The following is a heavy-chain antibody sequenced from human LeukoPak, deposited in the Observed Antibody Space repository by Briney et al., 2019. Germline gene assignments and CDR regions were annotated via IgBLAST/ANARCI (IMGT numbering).Heavy chain of an antibody. CDR1: GFTSSSYA. CDR3: AKGRVSVYYYDSSGYYYFDY. Sequence: QTGGSLRLSCAASGFTSSSYAMSWVRQAPGKGLEWVSAISGSGGSTYYADSVKGRFTISRDNSKNTLYLQMNSLRAEDTAVYYCAKGRVSVYYYDSSGYYYFDYWGQGTLVTVSS. V-gene: IGHV3-23*01. D-gene: IGHD3-22*01. CDR2: ISGSGGST. J-gene: IGHJ4*02.